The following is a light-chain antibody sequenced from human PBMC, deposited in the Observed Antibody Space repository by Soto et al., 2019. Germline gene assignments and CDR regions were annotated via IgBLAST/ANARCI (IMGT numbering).Light chain of an antibody. CDR1: QSVSRY. CDR3: QQRSSWPRT. V-gene: IGKV3-11*01. J-gene: IGKJ1*01. CDR2: AAS. Sequence: EIALTQSPDTLSLSPGERATLSCRASQSVSRYLAWYQQKPGQAPRLLIYAASNRAPGTPARFSGSGSGTDFTLTISSLEPEDFAVYYCQQRSSWPRTFGQGTKLEIK.